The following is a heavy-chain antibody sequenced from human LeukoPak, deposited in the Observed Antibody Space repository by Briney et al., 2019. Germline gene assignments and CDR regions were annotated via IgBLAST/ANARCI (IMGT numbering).Heavy chain of an antibody. V-gene: IGHV3-23*01. D-gene: IGHD3-22*01. Sequence: GGSLRLSCAASGFTFSSYAMSWVRQAPGKGLEWVSAISGSGGSTYYADSVKGRFTISRDNSKNTLYLQMNSLRAEDTDVYYCAKDRYYDSSGPPGYYFDYWGQGTLVTVSS. J-gene: IGHJ4*02. CDR3: AKDRYYDSSGPPGYYFDY. CDR1: GFTFSSYA. CDR2: ISGSGGST.